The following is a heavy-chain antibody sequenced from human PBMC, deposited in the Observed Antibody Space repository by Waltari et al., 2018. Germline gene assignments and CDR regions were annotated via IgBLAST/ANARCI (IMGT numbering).Heavy chain of an antibody. Sequence: QVQLQESGPGLVEPSETLSLTCTVSGGSISSYYWSWIRQPAGKGLEWIGRIYTSGGTNYTPSRKRRVTMSVDTSKNQFSLKLSSVTAADTAVYYCARSIVVVPAAMPDYYYYYMDVWGKGTTVTISS. J-gene: IGHJ6*03. CDR3: ARSIVVVPAAMPDYYYYYMDV. V-gene: IGHV4-4*07. CDR1: GGSISSYY. CDR2: IYTSGGT. D-gene: IGHD2-2*01.